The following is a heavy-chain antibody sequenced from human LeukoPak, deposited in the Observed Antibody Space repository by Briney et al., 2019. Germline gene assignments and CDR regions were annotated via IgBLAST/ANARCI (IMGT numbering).Heavy chain of an antibody. D-gene: IGHD1-26*01. Sequence: SQTLSLTCAVSGGSISSGGYSWSWIRQPPGKGLEWIGYIYHSGSTYYNPSLKSRVTISVDRSKNQFSLKLSSVTAADTAVYYCARGSWPHPNELDPWGQGTLVTVSS. CDR3: ARGSWPHPNELDP. CDR2: IYHSGST. V-gene: IGHV4-30-2*01. CDR1: GGSISSGGYS. J-gene: IGHJ5*02.